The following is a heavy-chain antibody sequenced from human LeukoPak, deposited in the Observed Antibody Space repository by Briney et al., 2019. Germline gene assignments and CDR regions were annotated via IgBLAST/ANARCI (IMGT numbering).Heavy chain of an antibody. V-gene: IGHV3-7*05. CDR3: ARGLDP. Sequence: PGGSLRLSCAASGFTVSNNYMSWVRQAPGKGLEWVANIKEDGSEKNYVDSVKGRFTISRDNAKNSLYLQMNSLRAEDTAVYYCARGLDPCGQGTLVTVSS. CDR2: IKEDGSEK. CDR1: GFTVSNNY. J-gene: IGHJ5*02.